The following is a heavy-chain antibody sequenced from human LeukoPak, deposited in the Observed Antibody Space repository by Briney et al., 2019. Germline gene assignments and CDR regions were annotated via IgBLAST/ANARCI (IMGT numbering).Heavy chain of an antibody. D-gene: IGHD2-15*01. V-gene: IGHV1-69*13. CDR1: GGTFSSYA. CDR3: ARTYGYRNCFDP. CDR2: IIPIFGTA. J-gene: IGHJ5*02. Sequence: SVKVSCKASGGTFSSYAISWVRQAPGQGLEWMGGIIPIFGTANYAQKFQGRVTITAGESTSTAYMELSSLRSEDTAVYYCARTYGYRNCFDPWGQGTLVTVSS.